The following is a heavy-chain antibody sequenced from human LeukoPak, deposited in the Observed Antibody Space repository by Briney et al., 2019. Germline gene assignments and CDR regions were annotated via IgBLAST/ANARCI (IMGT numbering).Heavy chain of an antibody. D-gene: IGHD4-17*01. Sequence: PSETLSLTCTVSGGSISSYYWSWIRQPPGKGLEWIGYIYYSGSTNYNPSLKSRVTISVDTSKNQFSLKLSSVTAADTAVYYCARWIGVTTGRDAFDIWGQGTMVTVSS. CDR2: IYYSGST. V-gene: IGHV4-59*01. J-gene: IGHJ3*02. CDR1: GGSISSYY. CDR3: ARWIGVTTGRDAFDI.